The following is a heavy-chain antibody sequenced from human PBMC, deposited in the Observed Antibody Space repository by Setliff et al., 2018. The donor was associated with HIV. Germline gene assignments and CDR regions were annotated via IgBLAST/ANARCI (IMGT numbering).Heavy chain of an antibody. Sequence: ASVKVSCKISGYTLTEVSMHWVRQAPGKGLEWMGGIIPIFGTANYAQKFQGRVTMTTDTSTSTAYMDLSSLRSDDTAVYYCARGSLLEWGPTSSYYYMDVWGKGTTVTVSS. D-gene: IGHD3-3*01. J-gene: IGHJ6*03. CDR3: ARGSLLEWGPTSSYYYMDV. CDR2: IIPIFGTA. CDR1: GYTLTEVS. V-gene: IGHV1-2*02.